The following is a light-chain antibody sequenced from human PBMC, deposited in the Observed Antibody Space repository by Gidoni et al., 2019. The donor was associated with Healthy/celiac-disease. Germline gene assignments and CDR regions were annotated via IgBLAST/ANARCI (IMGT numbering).Light chain of an antibody. Sequence: QSVLAQPPSASGTPGQRVAISCSGSSSNIGSNYVYWYPQLPGTAPKLLIYRNNQRPSGGPDRFSGSKSGTSASLAISGLRSEDEADYYCAAWDDSLSGQVFGGGTKLTVL. V-gene: IGLV1-47*01. CDR1: SSNIGSNY. CDR3: AAWDDSLSGQV. J-gene: IGLJ3*02. CDR2: RNN.